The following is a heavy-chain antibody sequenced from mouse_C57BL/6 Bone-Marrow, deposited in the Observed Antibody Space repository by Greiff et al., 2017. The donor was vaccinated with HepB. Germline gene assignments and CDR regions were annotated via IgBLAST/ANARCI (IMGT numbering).Heavy chain of an antibody. J-gene: IGHJ4*01. V-gene: IGHV1-7*01. CDR2: INPSSGYT. Sequence: QVQLQQSGAELAKPGASVKLSCKASGYTFTSYWMHWVKQRPGQGLEWIGYINPSSGYTKYNQKFKDKATLTADNSSSTAYMQLSSLTYEDSAVYYCARDGSSYRAMDYWGQGTSVTVSS. D-gene: IGHD1-1*01. CDR1: GYTFTSYW. CDR3: ARDGSSYRAMDY.